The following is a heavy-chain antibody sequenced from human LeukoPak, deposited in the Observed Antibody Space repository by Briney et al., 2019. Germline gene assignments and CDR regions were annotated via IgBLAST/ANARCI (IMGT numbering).Heavy chain of an antibody. CDR2: INHSGST. V-gene: IGHV4-34*01. J-gene: IGHJ4*02. CDR3: ARHYYDSSGYYYDPNYFDY. CDR1: GGSLSGYY. D-gene: IGHD3-22*01. Sequence: PSETLSLTRAVYGGSLSGYYWSWIRQPPGKGLEWIGEINHSGSTNYNPSLKSRVTISVDTSKNQFSLKLSSVTAADTAVYYCARHYYDSSGYYYDPNYFDYWGQGTLVTVSS.